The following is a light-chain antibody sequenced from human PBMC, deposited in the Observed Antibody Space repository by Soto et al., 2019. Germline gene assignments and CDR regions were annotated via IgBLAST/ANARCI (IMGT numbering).Light chain of an antibody. J-gene: IGLJ3*02. CDR1: SSDVGNYNL. V-gene: IGLV2-23*01. CDR3: CSYAGSSSLV. CDR2: EGT. Sequence: QSALTQPASVSGSPGQSITISCTGTSSDVGNYNLVSWYQQHPGKAPKLIIYEGTKRPSGVSNRFSVSKSGNMASLTISGLQAEDEADYYCCSYAGSSSLVFGGGTKVTVL.